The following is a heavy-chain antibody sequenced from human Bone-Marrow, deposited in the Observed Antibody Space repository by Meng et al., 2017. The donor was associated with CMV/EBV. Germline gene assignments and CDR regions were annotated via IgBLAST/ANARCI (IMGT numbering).Heavy chain of an antibody. CDR1: GFTFDDYG. V-gene: IGHV3-20*04. CDR3: ARDTRRTAYYFAY. Sequence: GESLKISCAASGFTFDDYGMTGVRQVTGEGLEWVAVLNWNGGSTDYADSVKGRFTISRDNARNSLYLQMNSLRVEDTALYYWARDTRRTAYYFAYWGPGHRVNGAS. CDR2: LNWNGGST. J-gene: IGHJ4*02.